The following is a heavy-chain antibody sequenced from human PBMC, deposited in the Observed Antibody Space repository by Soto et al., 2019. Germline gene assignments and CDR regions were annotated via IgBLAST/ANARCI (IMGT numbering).Heavy chain of an antibody. CDR2: IDSSGRNV. CDR3: ARDESAGSSTSN. CDR1: GVGFSTYG. Sequence: EVQLMESGGGQVKPGGSLRLSCAASGVGFSTYGMNWLRKTPGKGPEWVSSIDSSGRNVYYADSVEGRFTTSRDNAKNSLYLQMNSLRVEDTALYFCARDESAGSSTSNWGQGTLVTVSS. V-gene: IGHV3-21*01. D-gene: IGHD2-2*01. J-gene: IGHJ4*02.